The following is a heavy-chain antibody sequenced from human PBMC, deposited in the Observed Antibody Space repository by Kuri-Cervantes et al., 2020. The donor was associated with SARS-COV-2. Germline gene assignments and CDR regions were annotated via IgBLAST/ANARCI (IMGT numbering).Heavy chain of an antibody. CDR1: GFTFSSYS. CDR2: ISSSSSYI. Sequence: GESLKISCAASGFTFSSYSMNWVRQAPGKGLEWVSSISSSSSYIYYADSVKGRFTIPRDNAKNSLYLQMNSLRAEDTAVYYCARELGGGSVWGQGTLVTVSS. V-gene: IGHV3-21*01. D-gene: IGHD2-15*01. J-gene: IGHJ4*02. CDR3: ARELGGGSV.